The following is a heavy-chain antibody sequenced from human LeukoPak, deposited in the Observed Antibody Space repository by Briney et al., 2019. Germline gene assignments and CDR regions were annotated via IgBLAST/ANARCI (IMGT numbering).Heavy chain of an antibody. Sequence: SETLSLTCTVSGGSVSSGSYYWSWIRQPPGKGLEWIGDIYYSGSTNYNPSPKSRVTISVDTSKNQFSLKLSSVTAADTAVYYCASRGYSYGSRWFDPWGQGTLVTVSS. J-gene: IGHJ5*02. CDR3: ASRGYSYGSRWFDP. V-gene: IGHV4-61*01. CDR2: IYYSGST. CDR1: GGSVSSGSYY. D-gene: IGHD5-18*01.